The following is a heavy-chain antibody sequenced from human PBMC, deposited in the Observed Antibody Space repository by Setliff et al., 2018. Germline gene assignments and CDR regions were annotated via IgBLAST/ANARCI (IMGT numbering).Heavy chain of an antibody. CDR3: AREGVDIRSSTDYRYYMDV. Sequence: SVKVSCKASGGTFRSYGISWVRQAPVQGLEWMGGTIPMFGSANYAQKFQGRVTIITDEFTGTAYMELSSLRTEDTAVYYCAREGVDIRSSTDYRYYMDVWGKGTTVTVSS. J-gene: IGHJ6*03. D-gene: IGHD5-12*01. CDR1: GGTFRSYG. V-gene: IGHV1-69*05. CDR2: TIPMFGSA.